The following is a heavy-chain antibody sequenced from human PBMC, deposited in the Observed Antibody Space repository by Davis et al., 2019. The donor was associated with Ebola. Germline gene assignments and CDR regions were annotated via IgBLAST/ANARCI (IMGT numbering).Heavy chain of an antibody. CDR2: IYSGGST. D-gene: IGHD3-16*01. CDR3: ARVRGSLGFDY. V-gene: IGHV3-53*01. Sequence: GESLKISCAASGFTVSSNYMSWVRQAPGKGLEWVSVIYSGGSTYYADSVKGRFTISRDNTKNTLYLQMNSLRAEDTAVYYCARVRGSLGFDYWGQGTLVTVSS. CDR1: GFTVSSNY. J-gene: IGHJ4*02.